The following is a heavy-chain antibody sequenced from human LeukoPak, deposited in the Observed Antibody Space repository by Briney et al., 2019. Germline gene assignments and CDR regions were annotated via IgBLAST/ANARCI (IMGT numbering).Heavy chain of an antibody. CDR1: GFPVGNRY. J-gene: IGHJ4*02. CDR3: ASLEGGPSDGR. CDR2: IYSGGTT. V-gene: IGHV3-53*01. Sequence: GGSLRLSCEVPGFPVGNRYMTWVRQPPGKGLECVAVIYSGGTTYHIDSVKGRFTISRDISKSTMYLEMNNLRVEDTAIYYCASLEGGPSDGRWGQGTLVTVSS. D-gene: IGHD3-3*01.